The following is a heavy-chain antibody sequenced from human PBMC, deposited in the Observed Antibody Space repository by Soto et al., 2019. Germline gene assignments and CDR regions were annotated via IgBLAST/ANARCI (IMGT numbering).Heavy chain of an antibody. CDR2: MYYSGTT. Sequence: SETLSLTCTVSGGSISSSDFYWGWLRQTPGKGLEFIGSMYYSGTTYYNPSLKSRVTISVDTSKNQFTLNLRSVTAADTAVYYCARQIYDFVWGTYRPFFFDYWGQGTLVTVSS. J-gene: IGHJ4*02. D-gene: IGHD3-16*02. V-gene: IGHV4-39*01. CDR3: ARQIYDFVWGTYRPFFFDY. CDR1: GGSISSSDFY.